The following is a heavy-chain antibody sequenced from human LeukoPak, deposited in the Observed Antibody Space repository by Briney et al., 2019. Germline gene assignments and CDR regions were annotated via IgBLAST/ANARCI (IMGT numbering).Heavy chain of an antibody. Sequence: GGSLRLSCAASGFTFSSYDMHWVRQAPGKGLEWVAVISYDGSNKYYADSVKGRFTISRDNSKNTLYLQMNSLRAEDTAVYYCAKVGPEYYYYMDVWGKGTTVTVS. CDR1: GFTFSSYD. CDR3: AKVGPEYYYYMDV. J-gene: IGHJ6*03. V-gene: IGHV3-30*18. D-gene: IGHD1-14*01. CDR2: ISYDGSNK.